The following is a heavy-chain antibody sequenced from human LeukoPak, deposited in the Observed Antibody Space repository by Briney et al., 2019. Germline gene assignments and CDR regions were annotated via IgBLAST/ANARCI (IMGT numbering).Heavy chain of an antibody. J-gene: IGHJ4*02. D-gene: IGHD3-10*01. Sequence: GGSLRLSCAASGITVSSNYMSWVRQAPGKGLEWVSIIYSGGTTYYADSVKGRFTVSRDNSKNTLYLQMNSLRAEDTAVYYCAKDPMVRGSTYDYWGQGTLVTVSS. V-gene: IGHV3-53*01. CDR1: GITVSSNY. CDR2: IYSGGTT. CDR3: AKDPMVRGSTYDY.